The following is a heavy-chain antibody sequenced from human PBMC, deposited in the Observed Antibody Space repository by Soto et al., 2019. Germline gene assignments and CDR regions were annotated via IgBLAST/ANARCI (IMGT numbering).Heavy chain of an antibody. CDR3: ARGGDGYNYYFVY. V-gene: IGHV1-69*01. J-gene: IGHJ4*02. CDR2: IVPIIGVG. CDR1: GGSFTRYA. D-gene: IGHD5-12*01. Sequence: QVQLVQSGAEVKKPGFSVKVSCKASGGSFTRYAISWVRQAPGHGLEWMGGIVPIIGVGNSAQNFQDRFTIIADESTSTAYMELTSLKSEDTAIYYGARGGDGYNYYFVYWGQGTLVTVSS.